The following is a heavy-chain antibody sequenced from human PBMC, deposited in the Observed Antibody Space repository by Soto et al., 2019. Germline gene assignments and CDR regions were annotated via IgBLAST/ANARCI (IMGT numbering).Heavy chain of an antibody. CDR3: ARVIMDV. J-gene: IGHJ6*02. CDR2: ISSSSSTI. V-gene: IGHV3-48*02. Sequence: EVQLVESGGDLVQPGGPLRLSCAASGFTFSSYSMNWVRQAPGKGLEWVSYISSSSSTIYYADSVKGRFTIYRDNAKNSLYLQLNSLRDEDTAVFYRARVIMDVGGQGTTVTVSS. CDR1: GFTFSSYS.